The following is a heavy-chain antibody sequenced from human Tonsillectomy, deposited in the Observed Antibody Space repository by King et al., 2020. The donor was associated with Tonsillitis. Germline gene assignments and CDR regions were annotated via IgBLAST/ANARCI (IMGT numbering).Heavy chain of an antibody. CDR2: VSYRGNT. CDR1: GDSIISSSFY. D-gene: IGHD3-3*01. CDR3: ARHKAWRFDS. J-gene: IGHJ4*02. Sequence: QLQESGPGLVKPSETLSLTCTVSGDSIISSSFYWGWVRQPPGKGLEWIGSVSYRGNTYYNPSLKSRVTVSLDTSENQFSLKLSSVTAADTAVYFCARHKAWRFDSWGQGTLVTVSS. V-gene: IGHV4-39*01.